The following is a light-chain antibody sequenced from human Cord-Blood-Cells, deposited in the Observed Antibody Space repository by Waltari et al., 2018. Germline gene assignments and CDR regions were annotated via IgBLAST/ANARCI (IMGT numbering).Light chain of an antibody. CDR2: DVS. Sequence: QSALTQPRSVSRSPGQAVTIPCTGTSSDFCGYNYVSWYQQHPGKAPKLMIYDVSKRPSGVPDRFSGSKSGNTASLTISGLQAEDEADYYCCSYAGSYTWVFGGGTKLTVL. V-gene: IGLV2-11*01. J-gene: IGLJ3*02. CDR3: CSYAGSYTWV. CDR1: SSDFCGYNY.